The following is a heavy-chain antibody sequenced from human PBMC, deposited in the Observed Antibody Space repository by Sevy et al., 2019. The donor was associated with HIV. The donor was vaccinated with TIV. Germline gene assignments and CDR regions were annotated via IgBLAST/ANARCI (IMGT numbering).Heavy chain of an antibody. D-gene: IGHD3-10*01. CDR3: ARPYGSGSWEAFDI. J-gene: IGHJ3*02. CDR2: ISGSSNYI. Sequence: GGSLRLSCAASGFSFSSYPMNWVRQAPGKGLEWVSSISGSSNYIYYADSLSGRFTIPRDNAKNSLYLQVNSLRAEDTAVYYCARPYGSGSWEAFDIWGQGTMVTVSS. CDR1: GFSFSSYP. V-gene: IGHV3-21*01.